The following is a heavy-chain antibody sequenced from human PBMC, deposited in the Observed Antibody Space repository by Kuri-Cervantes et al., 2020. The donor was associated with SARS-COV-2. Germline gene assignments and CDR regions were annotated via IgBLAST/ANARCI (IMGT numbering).Heavy chain of an antibody. Sequence: GESLKISCAASGFTFSSYAMSWVRQAPGKGLEWVSAISGSGGSTYYADSVKGRFTISRDNSKNTLYLQMNSLRAEDTAVYYCTTAGYSSSWYVDYWGQGTLVTVSS. CDR1: GFTFSSYA. CDR3: TTAGYSSSWYVDY. V-gene: IGHV3-23*01. D-gene: IGHD6-13*01. CDR2: ISGSGGST. J-gene: IGHJ4*02.